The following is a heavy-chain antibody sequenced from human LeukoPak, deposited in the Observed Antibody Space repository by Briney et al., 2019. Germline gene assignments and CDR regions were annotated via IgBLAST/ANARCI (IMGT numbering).Heavy chain of an antibody. CDR2: IYYSGST. D-gene: IGHD2-15*01. CDR3: ARVGEVGIFY. CDR1: GGSISSSTYY. Sequence: PSETLSLTCTVSGGSISSSTYYWGWIRQPPGKGLEWIGSIYYSGSTYYNPSLKSRVTISVDTSKNQFSLKLSSVTAADTAVYYCARVGEVGIFYWGQGTLVTVSS. J-gene: IGHJ4*02. V-gene: IGHV4-39*07.